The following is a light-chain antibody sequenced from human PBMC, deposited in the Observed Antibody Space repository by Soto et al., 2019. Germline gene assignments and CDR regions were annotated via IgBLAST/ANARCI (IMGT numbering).Light chain of an antibody. CDR1: QTIDNT. CDR2: DAS. V-gene: IGKV3-15*01. Sequence: EIVMTQSPVTLSLSPGERATLSCRASQTIDNTLAWYQRKPGQAPRLLIYDASTRATGVPARFSGSGSGTDFTLTISSLQSEDFAVYYCQHYNYWPYTFGQGTKVEIK. CDR3: QHYNYWPYT. J-gene: IGKJ2*01.